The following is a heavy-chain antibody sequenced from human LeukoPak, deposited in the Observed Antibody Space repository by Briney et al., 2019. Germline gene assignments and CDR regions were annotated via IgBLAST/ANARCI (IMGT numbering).Heavy chain of an antibody. V-gene: IGHV3-23*01. Sequence: GGSLRLSCAASGFTFTSYAMSWVRQAPGKGLEWVSAISRSGGSTFYADSVKGRFTISRDDSKNTLYLQMNSLRAEDTAVCYCAKEQSGYDLYLADYWGQGTLVTVSS. CDR1: GFTFTSYA. D-gene: IGHD5-12*01. CDR3: AKEQSGYDLYLADY. CDR2: ISRSGGST. J-gene: IGHJ4*02.